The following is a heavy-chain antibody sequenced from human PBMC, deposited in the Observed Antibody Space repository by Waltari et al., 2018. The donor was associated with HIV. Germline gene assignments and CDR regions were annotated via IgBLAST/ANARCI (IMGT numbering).Heavy chain of an antibody. CDR2: IWYDGSKK. D-gene: IGHD6-13*01. CDR3: ARVPFASSWSADSFDV. CDR1: GFLVSDYG. J-gene: IGHJ3*01. V-gene: IGHV3-33*01. Sequence: VQLAESGGGVVQPGRSRTPSCAASGFLVSDYGVARVRQAPGKGLQWVAVIWYDGSKKEYSDSVKGRFTISKDNSKNTLFLQMNSLRVDDTAVYFCARVPFASSWSADSFDVWGPGTRITVSS.